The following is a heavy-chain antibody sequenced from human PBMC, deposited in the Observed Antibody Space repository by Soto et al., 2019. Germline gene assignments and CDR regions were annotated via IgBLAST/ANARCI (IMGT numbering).Heavy chain of an antibody. Sequence: GGSLRLSCAASGFTFDDYAMHWVRQAPGKGLEWVSGISWNSGSIGYADSVKGRFTISRDNAKNSLYLQMNSLRAEDTALYYCAKDIALDMYSSGWYGGPDYWGQGTLVTVSS. CDR1: GFTFDDYA. V-gene: IGHV3-9*01. J-gene: IGHJ4*02. CDR3: AKDIALDMYSSGWYGGPDY. CDR2: ISWNSGSI. D-gene: IGHD6-19*01.